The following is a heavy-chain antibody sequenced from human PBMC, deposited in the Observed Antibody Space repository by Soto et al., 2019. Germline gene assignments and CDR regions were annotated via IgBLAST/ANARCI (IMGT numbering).Heavy chain of an antibody. Sequence: PSETLSLTCTVSGGSIGSYYWSWIRQPPGKGLEWIGYIYYSGSTNYNPSLKSRVTISVDTSKNQFSLKLSSVTAADTAVYYCARETVVVVPAAMTGYRNPLTYYYYMDVWGKGTTVTVSS. V-gene: IGHV4-59*01. CDR3: ARETVVVVPAAMTGYRNPLTYYYYMDV. CDR2: IYYSGST. D-gene: IGHD2-2*01. CDR1: GGSIGSYY. J-gene: IGHJ6*03.